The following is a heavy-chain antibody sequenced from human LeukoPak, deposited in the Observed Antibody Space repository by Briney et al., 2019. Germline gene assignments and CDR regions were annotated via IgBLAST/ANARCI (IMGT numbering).Heavy chain of an antibody. CDR3: AKEGQLEPYFDY. CDR2: IRYDGSNK. J-gene: IGHJ4*02. CDR1: GFTFSSYG. Sequence: GGSLRLSCAASGFTFSSYGMHWVRQAPGKGLGWVAFIRYDGSNKYYADSVKGRFTISRDNSKNTLYLQMNSLRAEDTAVYYCAKEGQLEPYFDYWGQGTLVTVSS. D-gene: IGHD1-1*01. V-gene: IGHV3-30*02.